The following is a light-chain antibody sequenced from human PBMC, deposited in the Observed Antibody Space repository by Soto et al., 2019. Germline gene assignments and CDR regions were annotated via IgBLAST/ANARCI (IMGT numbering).Light chain of an antibody. V-gene: IGKV1-39*01. CDR2: AAF. CDR3: QQSYSTPRT. CDR1: QSISSY. Sequence: DIQMTQSPSSLSASVGDRVTITCRASQSISSYLNWYQQKPGKAPKLLTYAAFSLQRGVPSRFSDSGAGTNFPLIISSLEPEDFATYYWQQSYSTPRTFGQRTKVEIK. J-gene: IGKJ1*01.